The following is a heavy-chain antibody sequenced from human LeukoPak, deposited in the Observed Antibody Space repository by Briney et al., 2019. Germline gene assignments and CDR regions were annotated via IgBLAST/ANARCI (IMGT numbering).Heavy chain of an antibody. CDR1: GFTFGTYS. D-gene: IGHD6-19*01. V-gene: IGHV3-30-3*01. Sequence: GRSLRLSCAASGFTFGTYSMHWVRQAPGKGPEWVAIISSAGTIINYADSVRGRFSISRDNSRNTLYLQMDSLRTEDTAVYYCAKDHRWLVDYWGQGTLVTVSS. CDR2: ISSAGTII. CDR3: AKDHRWLVDY. J-gene: IGHJ4*02.